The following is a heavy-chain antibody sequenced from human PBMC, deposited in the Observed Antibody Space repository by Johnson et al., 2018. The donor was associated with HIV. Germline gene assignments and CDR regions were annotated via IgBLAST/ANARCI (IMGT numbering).Heavy chain of an antibody. CDR2: LNWNGGNR. Sequence: VQLVESGGGVVRPGGFLRLSCAASGFTFDDHGMSWVRQAPGKGLEWISGLNWNGGNRGYADSVKGQFISSRDNGKNSLYLQMNSLRAEDTAVYYCARLEDRGRGAFDIWGQGTMVTVSS. V-gene: IGHV3-20*04. J-gene: IGHJ3*02. D-gene: IGHD3-10*01. CDR1: GFTFDDHG. CDR3: ARLEDRGRGAFDI.